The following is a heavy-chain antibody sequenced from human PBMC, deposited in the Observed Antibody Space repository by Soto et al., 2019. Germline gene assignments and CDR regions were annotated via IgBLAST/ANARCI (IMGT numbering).Heavy chain of an antibody. Sequence: SDTLSLTCTVSGGSVISNSYSWGWIRQCPGKVREWMVTIDGSENTFYNPSLLSRVTISVDTSNKEFSLTLSSLTSAYTAVYYXARLNGYCVSTNCNGYYGMDVWGEGTTVT. D-gene: IGHD2-2*03. CDR3: ARLNGYCVSTNCNGYYGMDV. CDR2: IDGSENT. V-gene: IGHV4-39*01. J-gene: IGHJ6*02. CDR1: GGSVISNSYS.